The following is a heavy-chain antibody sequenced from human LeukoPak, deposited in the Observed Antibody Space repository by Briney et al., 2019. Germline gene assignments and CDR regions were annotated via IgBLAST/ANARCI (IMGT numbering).Heavy chain of an antibody. CDR1: GGSFSGYY. V-gene: IGHV4-34*01. D-gene: IGHD3-10*01. Sequence: SETLSLTCAVYGGSFSGYYWSWIRQPPGKGLEWIGEINHSGSTNYNPSLKSRVTISVDTSKNQFSLKLSSVTAADTAEYYCARRPFMVRGVRAFDPWGQGTLVTVSS. CDR3: ARRPFMVRGVRAFDP. J-gene: IGHJ5*02. CDR2: INHSGST.